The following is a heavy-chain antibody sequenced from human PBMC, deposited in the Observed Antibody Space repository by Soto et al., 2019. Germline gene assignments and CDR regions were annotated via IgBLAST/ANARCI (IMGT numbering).Heavy chain of an antibody. V-gene: IGHV1-69*01. Sequence: QVQLVQSGAEVKKPGSSVKVSCKTSGVSFNNNGIGWVRQAPGHGLEWMGGVSPPFRTSNYARKFQGRISITVDASTGTVNMGLSSLTSEDTAQYYCARVLYYGSGSYSPYGMDVWGQGTTVTVSS. CDR3: ARVLYYGSGSYSPYGMDV. CDR2: VSPPFRTS. CDR1: GVSFNNNG. J-gene: IGHJ6*02. D-gene: IGHD3-10*01.